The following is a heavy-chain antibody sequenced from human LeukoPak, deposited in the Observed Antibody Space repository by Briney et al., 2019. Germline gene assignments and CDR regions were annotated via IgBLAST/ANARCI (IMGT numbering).Heavy chain of an antibody. J-gene: IGHJ6*03. CDR3: ARMFVKTDDNYYYYMDV. CDR1: GYTFTSYY. V-gene: IGHV1-46*01. CDR2: INPSGGST. D-gene: IGHD3-10*02. Sequence: ASVKVSCKASGYTFTSYYMHWVRQAPGQGLEWMGIINPSGGSTSYAQKFQGRVTMTRDMSTSTVYMELSSLRSEDTAVYYCARMFVKTDDNYYYYMDVWGKGTTVTVSS.